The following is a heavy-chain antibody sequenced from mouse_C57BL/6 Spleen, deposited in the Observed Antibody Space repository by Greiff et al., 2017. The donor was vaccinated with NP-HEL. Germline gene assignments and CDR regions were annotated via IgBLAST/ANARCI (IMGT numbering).Heavy chain of an antibody. CDR1: GYSFTSYY. CDR3: ARWTTVVATVDY. D-gene: IGHD1-1*01. V-gene: IGHV1-66*01. CDR2: IYPGSGNT. J-gene: IGHJ2*01. Sequence: QVHVKQSGPELVKPGASVKISCKASGYSFTSYYIHWVKQRPGQGLEWIGWIYPGSGNTKYNEKFKGKATLTADTSSSTAYMQLSSLTSEDSAVYYCARWTTVVATVDYWGQGTTLTVSS.